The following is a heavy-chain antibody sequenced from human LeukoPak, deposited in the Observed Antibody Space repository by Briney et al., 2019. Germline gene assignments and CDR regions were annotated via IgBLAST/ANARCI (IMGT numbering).Heavy chain of an antibody. J-gene: IGHJ4*02. Sequence: PGGSLRLSCAASEFTFSSYAMNWVRQAPGKGLEWASAISGSGGSTYYADSVKGRFTISRDNSKNTLYLQMNSLRAEDTAVYYCANENYYGSGSYPDYWGQGTLVTVSS. V-gene: IGHV3-23*01. CDR3: ANENYYGSGSYPDY. D-gene: IGHD3-10*01. CDR1: EFTFSSYA. CDR2: ISGSGGST.